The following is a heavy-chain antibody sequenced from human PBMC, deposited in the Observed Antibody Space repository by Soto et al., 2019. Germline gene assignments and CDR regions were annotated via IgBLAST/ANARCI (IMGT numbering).Heavy chain of an antibody. CDR2: IYYSGST. D-gene: IGHD6-19*01. Sequence: SETLCLTCTVSCGSISRYYWSWIRQPPGKGLEWIGYIYYSGSTNYNPSLKSRVTISVDTSKNQFSLKLSSVTAADTAVYYFARGIGRSSLLSYSGQGTLVTVSS. J-gene: IGHJ4*02. CDR1: CGSISRYY. CDR3: ARGIGRSSLLSY. V-gene: IGHV4-59*01.